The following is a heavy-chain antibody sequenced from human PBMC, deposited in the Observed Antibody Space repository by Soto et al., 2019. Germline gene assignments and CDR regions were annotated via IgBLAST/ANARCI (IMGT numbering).Heavy chain of an antibody. J-gene: IGHJ6*02. Sequence: GGSLRLSYSASVFIFSNYGMHWVRQAPGKGLEWVAVTSYDGDKKYYADSVKGRFTISRDNSKNTLYLQMDSLRTEDTAVYYCAKDIELARGVITDMDVWGQGSTVTV. V-gene: IGHV3-30*18. CDR1: VFIFSNYG. CDR3: AKDIELARGVITDMDV. CDR2: TSYDGDKK. D-gene: IGHD3-10*01.